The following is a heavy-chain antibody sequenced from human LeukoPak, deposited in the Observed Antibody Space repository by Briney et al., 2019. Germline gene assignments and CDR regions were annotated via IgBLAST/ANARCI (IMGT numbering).Heavy chain of an antibody. D-gene: IGHD6-13*01. CDR1: GGSISSYY. CDR2: IYYSGST. CDR3: ARGNLAEDSSSWYEGTTNWFDP. J-gene: IGHJ5*02. Sequence: SETLSLTCTVSGGSISSYYWSWIRQPPGKGLGWIGYIYYSGSTNYNPSLKSRVTISVDTSKNQFSLKLSSVTAADTAVYYCARGNLAEDSSSWYEGTTNWFDPWGQGTLVTVSS. V-gene: IGHV4-59*01.